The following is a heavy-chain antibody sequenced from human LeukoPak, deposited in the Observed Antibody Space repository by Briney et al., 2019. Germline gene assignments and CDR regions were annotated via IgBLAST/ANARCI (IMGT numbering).Heavy chain of an antibody. CDR2: INLNRVGT. CDR1: GYTFTGYY. D-gene: IGHD2-15*01. J-gene: IGHJ5*02. CDR3: ARSLYCSGGSCYSGWFDP. V-gene: IGHV1-2*02. Sequence: ASVKVSCKASGYTFTGYYMHWVRQAPGQGLEWMGWINLNRVGTNYAQKLQGRVTMTRDTSMSTAYMELSRLRADDTAVYYCARSLYCSGGSCYSGWFDPWGQGTLVTVSS.